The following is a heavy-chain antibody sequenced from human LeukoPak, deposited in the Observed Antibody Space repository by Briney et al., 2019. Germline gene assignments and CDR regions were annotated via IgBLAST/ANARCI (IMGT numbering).Heavy chain of an antibody. Sequence: ASVRVSCKASGYTFTSYGISWVRQAPGEGGEWMGWISAYNGNTNYAQKLQGRVTMTTDTSTSTAYIELRSLRSDDTAVYYCARVVGNYYYYMDVWGKGTTVTVSS. CDR1: GYTFTSYG. D-gene: IGHD3-10*01. CDR2: ISAYNGNT. V-gene: IGHV1-18*01. J-gene: IGHJ6*03. CDR3: ARVVGNYYYYMDV.